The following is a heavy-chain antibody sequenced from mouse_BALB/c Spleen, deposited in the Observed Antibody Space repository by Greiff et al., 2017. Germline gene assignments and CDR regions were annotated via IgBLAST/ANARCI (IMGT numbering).Heavy chain of an antibody. J-gene: IGHJ1*01. CDR3: ARDEGNYGSWYFDV. D-gene: IGHD2-1*01. CDR1: GFTFSSYA. V-gene: IGHV5-9-4*01. CDR2: ISSGGSYT. Sequence: EVQGVESGGGLVKPGGSLKLSCAASGFTFSSYAMSWVRQSPEKRLEWVAEISSGGSYTYYPDTVTGRFTISRDNAKNTLYLEMSSLRSEDTAMYYCARDEGNYGSWYFDVWGAGTTVTVSS.